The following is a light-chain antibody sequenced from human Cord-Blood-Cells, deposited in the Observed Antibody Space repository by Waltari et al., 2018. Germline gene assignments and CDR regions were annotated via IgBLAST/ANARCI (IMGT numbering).Light chain of an antibody. J-gene: IGLJ2*01. CDR2: EVS. Sequence: QSALTQPASVSGSPGQSITISRTGSRSDVGGYNYVSWYQQHPGKAPKLMIYEVSNRPSGVSKRFSGSKSGNTASLTITGLQAEDEADYYCSSYTSSSTLVVFGGGTKLTVL. CDR1: RSDVGGYNY. V-gene: IGLV2-14*01. CDR3: SSYTSSSTLVV.